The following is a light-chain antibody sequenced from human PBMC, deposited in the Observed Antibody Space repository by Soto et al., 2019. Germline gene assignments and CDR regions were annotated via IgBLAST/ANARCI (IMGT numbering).Light chain of an antibody. J-gene: IGKJ4*01. CDR1: QSVSSNY. V-gene: IGKV3-20*01. CDR3: KQYGSSPLT. CDR2: GAS. Sequence: EIVLTQSPGTLSLSPGERATLSCRASQSVSSNYLAWYQQKPGQAPRLLIYGASSRATGIPDSFSGSGSGTDFTLTISRLEPEDFALYYCKQYGSSPLTFGGGTKVEIK.